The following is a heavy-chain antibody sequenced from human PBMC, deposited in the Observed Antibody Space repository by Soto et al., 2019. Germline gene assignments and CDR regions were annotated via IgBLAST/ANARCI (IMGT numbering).Heavy chain of an antibody. J-gene: IGHJ6*02. V-gene: IGHV3-15*07. Sequence: EAQLVESGGGLVKPGGSLRLSCAASGFTISNAWMNWVRQAPGKGLEWVGRIKTNGEGGTTDYAAPVKGRFVISRDDSRNTLYLQWNSLRPDDPAVYYCTSGSVEGVWGQGATVTVSS. D-gene: IGHD2-15*01. CDR3: TSGSVEGV. CDR2: IKTNGEGGTT. CDR1: GFTISNAW.